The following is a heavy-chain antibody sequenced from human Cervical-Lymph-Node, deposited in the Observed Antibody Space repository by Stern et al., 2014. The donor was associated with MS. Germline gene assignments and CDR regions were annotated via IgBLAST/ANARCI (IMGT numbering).Heavy chain of an antibody. CDR1: GFSFNRYG. V-gene: IGHV3-30*03. CDR2: ITSDGSDK. Sequence: VQLLESGGGVVQPGQSLRLSCAASGFSFNRYGLNWVRQAPGKGLEWLSLITSDGSDKYYADSVRGRFTISRDNSKKTVYLQMNSLRAEDTALYYCATIAAAGDFDHWGQGTLVTVSS. D-gene: IGHD6-25*01. J-gene: IGHJ4*02. CDR3: ATIAAAGDFDH.